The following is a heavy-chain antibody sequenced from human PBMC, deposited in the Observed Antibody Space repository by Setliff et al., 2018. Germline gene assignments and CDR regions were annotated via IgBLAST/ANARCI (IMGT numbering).Heavy chain of an antibody. CDR2: ILDDGVKK. V-gene: IGHV3-33*03. CDR3: ANHNPARWAVYTTPIDS. Sequence: GGSLRLSCAASGFTFSTYRMHWVRQAPGKGLEWVAVILDDGVKKYHADSVKGRFTISRDNAKNSLFLQMNNLRDEDTAVYYCANHNPARWAVYTTPIDSWGQGTLVTVSS. CDR1: GFTFSTYR. D-gene: IGHD6-19*01. J-gene: IGHJ4*02.